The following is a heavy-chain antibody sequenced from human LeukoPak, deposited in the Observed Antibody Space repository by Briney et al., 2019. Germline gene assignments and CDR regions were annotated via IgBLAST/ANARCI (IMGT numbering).Heavy chain of an antibody. CDR2: IYWDDDK. Sequence: SGPTLVKPTQTLTLTCTFSGFSLSTRGVGVGWVRQPPGNALEWLALIYWDDDKRYSPSLKSRLTITKDTSKNQVVLTMTNMDPADTATYYCAHIGFVGRQLWAHYFDYWGQGTMVTVSS. CDR3: AHIGFVGRQLWAHYFDY. CDR1: GFSLSTRGVG. D-gene: IGHD5-18*01. V-gene: IGHV2-5*02. J-gene: IGHJ4*02.